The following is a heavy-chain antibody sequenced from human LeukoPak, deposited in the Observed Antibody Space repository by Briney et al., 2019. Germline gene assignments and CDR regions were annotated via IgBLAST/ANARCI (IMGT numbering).Heavy chain of an antibody. CDR2: ISYDGTNK. V-gene: IGHV3-30-3*01. Sequence: GGSLRLSCAASGFTFTNYALHWVRQAPGKGLEWVAVISYDGTNKYYADSVKGRFTISRDNSKNTLSLQMNSLRAEDTALYYCARGFVLGAAKNYFDYGGQGALVTVSS. D-gene: IGHD3-10*01. CDR1: GFTFTNYA. J-gene: IGHJ4*02. CDR3: ARGFVLGAAKNYFDY.